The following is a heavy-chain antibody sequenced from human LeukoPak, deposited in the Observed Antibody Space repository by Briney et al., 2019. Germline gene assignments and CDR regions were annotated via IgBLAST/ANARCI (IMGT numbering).Heavy chain of an antibody. V-gene: IGHV1-2*02. D-gene: IGHD5-12*01. CDR3: ARDLDGYDSSDWGDGY. Sequence: ASLKVSCKASGYTFTGYYVHWVRQTPGQGLGWMGWINPNSGGTNYEQKFQGRVTMTRDTAISTAYMELSRLRSEDTAVYYCARDLDGYDSSDWGDGYWGQGTLVTVSS. J-gene: IGHJ4*02. CDR1: GYTFTGYY. CDR2: INPNSGGT.